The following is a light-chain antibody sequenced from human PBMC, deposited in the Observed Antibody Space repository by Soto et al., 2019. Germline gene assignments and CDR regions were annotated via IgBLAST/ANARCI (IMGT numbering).Light chain of an antibody. CDR1: QSVSSY. CDR3: QQYDNWPPRLT. V-gene: IGKV3D-15*01. CDR2: GAS. J-gene: IGKJ4*01. Sequence: EIVLTQFPATLSVSPGETVTLSCRASQSVSSYLAWYQQKHGQAPRLLIYGASKKAGGVPDRFGGSGSGKEFTLTISSLQSEDSAVYYCQQYDNWPPRLTFGGGTKVEIK.